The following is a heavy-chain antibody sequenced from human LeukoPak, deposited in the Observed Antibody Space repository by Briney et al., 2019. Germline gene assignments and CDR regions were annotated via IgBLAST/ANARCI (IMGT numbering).Heavy chain of an antibody. CDR1: GFTFSSYA. CDR2: ISSSGSYT. CDR3: ARHRDLDY. Sequence: GGSLRLSCAASGFTFSSYAMSWIRQAPGKGLEWVSYISSSGSYTNYADSVKGRFTISRDNANNSLYLQMNSLRAEDTAVYYCARHRDLDYWGQGTLVTVSS. J-gene: IGHJ4*02. V-gene: IGHV3-11*06.